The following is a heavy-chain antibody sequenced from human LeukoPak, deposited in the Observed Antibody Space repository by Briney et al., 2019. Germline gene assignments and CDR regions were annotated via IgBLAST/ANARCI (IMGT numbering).Heavy chain of an antibody. CDR1: GGSISSTNYY. CDR3: ARLNYDSSGYYKIPYYFDY. CDR2: IYYDGST. Sequence: SETLSLTCSVSGGSISSTNYYWGWIRQPPGKGLEWIASIYYDGSTSYTPSLKSRVTMSVDTSKNQFSLKLSSVTAADTAVYYCARLNYDSSGYYKIPYYFDYWGQGTLVTVSS. J-gene: IGHJ4*02. V-gene: IGHV4-39*07. D-gene: IGHD3-22*01.